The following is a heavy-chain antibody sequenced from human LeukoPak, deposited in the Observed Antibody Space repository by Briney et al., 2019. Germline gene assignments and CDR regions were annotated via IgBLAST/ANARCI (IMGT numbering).Heavy chain of an antibody. CDR3: ARDPEGSPDYGLGV. Sequence: PGGSLRLSCAASGFTVSDNYMSWVRQAPGKGLQWVSVIYSGGNTYYADSVKGRFTISRDNSKNTLYLQMNSLRTEDTAVYYCARDPEGSPDYGLGVWGQGTTVTVSS. CDR1: GFTVSDNY. J-gene: IGHJ6*02. V-gene: IGHV3-53*01. CDR2: IYSGGNT.